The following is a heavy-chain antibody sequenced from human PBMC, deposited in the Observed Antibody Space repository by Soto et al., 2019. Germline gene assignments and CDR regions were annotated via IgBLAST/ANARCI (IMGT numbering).Heavy chain of an antibody. J-gene: IGHJ4*02. Sequence: GGSLRLSCAASGFTFSSYAMSWVRQAPGKGLEWVSAISGSGGSTYYADSVKGRFTISRDNSKNTLYLQMNSLRAEDTAVYYCAKDEGSPLAGLPYYYFDYWGQGTLVTVSS. CDR1: GFTFSSYA. V-gene: IGHV3-23*01. D-gene: IGHD7-27*01. CDR2: ISGSGGST. CDR3: AKDEGSPLAGLPYYYFDY.